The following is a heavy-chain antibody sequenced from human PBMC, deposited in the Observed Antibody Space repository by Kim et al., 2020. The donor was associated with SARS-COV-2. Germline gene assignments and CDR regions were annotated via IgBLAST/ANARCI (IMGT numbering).Heavy chain of an antibody. CDR3: AKDEPAMTPGPGHFFDL. J-gene: IGHJ4*02. Sequence: GGSLRLSCAASGFIFSNYAINWVRQAPGKGLEWVSVISASGGGTYYADSVKDRFTISRDNSNNMVYLQMNSLRPEDTATYYCAKDEPAMTPGPGHFFDLWGQGILVTVSS. V-gene: IGHV3-23*01. D-gene: IGHD2-2*01. CDR2: ISASGGGT. CDR1: GFIFSNYA.